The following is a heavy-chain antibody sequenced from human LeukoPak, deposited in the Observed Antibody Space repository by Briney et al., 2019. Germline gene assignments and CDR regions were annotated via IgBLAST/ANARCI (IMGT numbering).Heavy chain of an antibody. CDR2: INTDGRTT. Sequence: GGSLRLSCAASGFTFTTFWMNWVRQAPGEGLVWVSLINTDGRTTTYADSVKGRFTISRDNAKNSLYLQMNSLRAEDTAVYYCARETSGNYYFDSWGRGTLVTVSS. D-gene: IGHD1-26*01. CDR1: GFTFTTFW. J-gene: IGHJ4*02. V-gene: IGHV3-74*01. CDR3: ARETSGNYYFDS.